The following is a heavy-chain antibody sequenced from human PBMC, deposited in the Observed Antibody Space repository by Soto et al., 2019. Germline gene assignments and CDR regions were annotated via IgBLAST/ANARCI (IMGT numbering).Heavy chain of an antibody. CDR1: GGSISSSNW. Sequence: PSETLSLTCAVSGGSISSSNWWSWVRQPPGKGLEWIGEIYHSGSTNYNPSLKSRVTISVDKSKNQFSLKLSSVTAGDTAVYYCARDLPPAYCGGDCYINWFDPWGQGTRVTVAS. CDR3: ARDLPPAYCGGDCYINWFDP. V-gene: IGHV4-4*02. CDR2: IYHSGST. J-gene: IGHJ5*02. D-gene: IGHD2-21*02.